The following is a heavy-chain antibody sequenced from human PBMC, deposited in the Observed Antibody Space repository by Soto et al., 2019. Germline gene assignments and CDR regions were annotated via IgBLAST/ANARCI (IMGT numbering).Heavy chain of an antibody. Sequence: EVQLVESGGGLVKPGGSLRLSCAASGFTFSSYSMNWVRQAPGKGLEWVSSISSSSSYIYYADSVKGRFTISRDNAKNSLYLQMNSLRAEDTAVYYCARQMDNCGDYVGYWGQGTLVTVSS. CDR2: ISSSSSYI. V-gene: IGHV3-21*01. D-gene: IGHD1-20*01. CDR3: ARQMDNCGDYVGY. CDR1: GFTFSSYS. J-gene: IGHJ4*02.